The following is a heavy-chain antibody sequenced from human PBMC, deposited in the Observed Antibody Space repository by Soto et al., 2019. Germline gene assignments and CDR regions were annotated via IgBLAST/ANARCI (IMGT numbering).Heavy chain of an antibody. Sequence: PSETLSLTCTVSGGSISSGGYYWSWIRQHPGKGLEWIGYIYYSGSTYYNPSLKSRVTISVDTSKNQFSLKLSSVTAADTAVYYCARSLSRYSSSSSHFDYWGQGTLVTVS. J-gene: IGHJ4*02. D-gene: IGHD6-6*01. CDR3: ARSLSRYSSSSSHFDY. CDR1: GGSISSGGYY. V-gene: IGHV4-31*03. CDR2: IYYSGST.